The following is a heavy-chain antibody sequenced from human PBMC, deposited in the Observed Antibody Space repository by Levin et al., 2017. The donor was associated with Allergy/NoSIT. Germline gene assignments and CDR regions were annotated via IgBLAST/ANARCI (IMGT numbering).Heavy chain of an antibody. D-gene: IGHD3-10*01. Sequence: SETLSLTCAVYGGSFSGYYWSWIRQPPGKGLEWIGEINHSGSTNYNPSLKSRVTISVDTSKNQFSLKLSSVTAADTAVYYCARVPRLGITMVRGASWGQGTLVTVSS. J-gene: IGHJ5*02. CDR2: INHSGST. V-gene: IGHV4-34*01. CDR1: GGSFSGYY. CDR3: ARVPRLGITMVRGAS.